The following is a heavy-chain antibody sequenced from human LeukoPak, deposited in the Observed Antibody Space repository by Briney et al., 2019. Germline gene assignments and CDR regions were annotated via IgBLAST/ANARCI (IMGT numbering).Heavy chain of an antibody. V-gene: IGHV3-7*03. CDR3: VRDDGDV. CDR1: GFTFTDFW. CDR2: INNDGSGK. J-gene: IGHJ6*04. Sequence: PGGSLRLSCTFSGFTFTDFWMKWVRQAPGKGLEWVASINNDGSGKYSVDSVRDRVTISRDNAKNSLHLQINSLTVEDTAIHYCVRDDGDVWGKGATVTVSS.